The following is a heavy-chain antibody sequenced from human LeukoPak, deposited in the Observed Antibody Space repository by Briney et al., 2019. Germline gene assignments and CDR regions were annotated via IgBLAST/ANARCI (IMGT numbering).Heavy chain of an antibody. CDR2: INWNGGNT. J-gene: IGHJ4*02. Sequence: PGGSMRLSCAAAGFTFDDYGMSWVRQAPGKGLEWVSLINWNGGNTGYADSVKGRFTISRDNAKNYLYLQMNSLRAEDTALYYCAREFRSVVVTALDYWGQGTLVTVSS. D-gene: IGHD2-21*02. CDR3: AREFRSVVVTALDY. CDR1: GFTFDDYG. V-gene: IGHV3-20*04.